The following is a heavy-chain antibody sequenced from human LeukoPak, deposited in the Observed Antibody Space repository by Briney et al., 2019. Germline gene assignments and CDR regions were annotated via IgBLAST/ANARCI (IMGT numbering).Heavy chain of an antibody. CDR2: ISTSSTYI. D-gene: IGHD4-17*01. CDR1: GFTFSSYS. J-gene: IGHJ2*01. CDR3: ARDTGWYFDL. V-gene: IGHV3-21*01. Sequence: GGSLRLSCAASGFTFSSYSMNWVRQAPGKGLEWVSSISTSSTYIYYADSVKGRFTISRDNAKNTVFLQMISLRAEDTAVYYCARDTGWYFDLWGRGTLVTVSS.